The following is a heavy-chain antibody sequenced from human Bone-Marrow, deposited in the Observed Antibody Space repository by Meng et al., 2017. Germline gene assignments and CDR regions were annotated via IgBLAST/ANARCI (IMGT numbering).Heavy chain of an antibody. CDR1: GFRVTDAW. Sequence: GESLKISCVASGFRVTDAWMSWVRQAPGKGLEWVGRINSNSDGGTTDYAAPVKGRFTISRDDSKTTLYLQMNSLITEDTAVYFCATGAAAADHWGQGTLVTVSS. CDR2: INSNSDGGTT. CDR3: ATGAAAADH. J-gene: IGHJ4*02. V-gene: IGHV3-15*01. D-gene: IGHD6-13*01.